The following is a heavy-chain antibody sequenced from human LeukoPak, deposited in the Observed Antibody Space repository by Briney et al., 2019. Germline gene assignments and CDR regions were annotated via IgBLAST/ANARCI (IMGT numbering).Heavy chain of an antibody. D-gene: IGHD5-18*01. CDR2: IYTSGST. Sequence: SETLSLTCTVSGGSISSYYWSWIRQPAGKGLEWIGRIYTSGSTNYNPSLKSRVIMSVDTSKNQFSLKLSSVTAADTAVYYCACGYSYGREDYWGQGTLVTVSS. V-gene: IGHV4-4*07. J-gene: IGHJ4*02. CDR1: GGSISSYY. CDR3: ACGYSYGREDY.